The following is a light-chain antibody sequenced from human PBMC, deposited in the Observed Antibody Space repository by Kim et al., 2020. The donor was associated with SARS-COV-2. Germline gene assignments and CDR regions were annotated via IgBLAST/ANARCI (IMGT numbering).Light chain of an antibody. CDR3: NSRDSSEDHVV. J-gene: IGLJ2*01. CDR1: SLGRYY. CDR2: GYN. V-gene: IGLV3-19*01. Sequence: AVGQTVRITCRGDSLGRYYATWYQQKAGQAPVLVMYGYNTRPSGIPDRFSGSSSGNTASLTITGAHAEDEADYYCNSRDSSEDHVVFGGGTQLTVL.